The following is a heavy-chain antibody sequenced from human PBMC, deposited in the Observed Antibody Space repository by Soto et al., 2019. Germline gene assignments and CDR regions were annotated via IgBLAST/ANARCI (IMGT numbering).Heavy chain of an antibody. D-gene: IGHD5-12*01. CDR3: TRERAGEYSGYDPREYYYYYMDV. CDR2: IRSKAYGGTT. J-gene: IGHJ6*03. V-gene: IGHV3-49*03. Sequence: GGSLRLSCTASGFTFGDYAMSWFRQAPGKGLEWVGFIRSKAYGGTTEYAASVKGRFTISRDDSKSIAYLQMNSLKTEDTAVYYCTRERAGEYSGYDPREYYYYYMDVWGKGTTVTVSS. CDR1: GFTFGDYA.